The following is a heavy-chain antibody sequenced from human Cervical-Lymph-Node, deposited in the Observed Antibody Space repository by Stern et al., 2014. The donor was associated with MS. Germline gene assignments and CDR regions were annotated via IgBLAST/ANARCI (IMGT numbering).Heavy chain of an antibody. Sequence: VQLEESGAEVKKPGESLKISCKGSGYTFTNNWIAWVRQMPGKGLECMGIIYPPDSNTRYSPSFQGQVTISVDKYSNTAYLQWSSLTASDSAMYYCARQGCGSTSCHSIDYWGQGTLITVSS. CDR1: GYTFTNNW. CDR2: IYPPDSNT. CDR3: ARQGCGSTSCHSIDY. D-gene: IGHD2-2*02. J-gene: IGHJ4*02. V-gene: IGHV5-51*01.